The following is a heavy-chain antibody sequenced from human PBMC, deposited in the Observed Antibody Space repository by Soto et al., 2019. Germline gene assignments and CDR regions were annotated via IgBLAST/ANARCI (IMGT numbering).Heavy chain of an antibody. CDR3: ARDRSDTAMVYYYYGMDV. V-gene: IGHV3-48*02. CDR2: ISSSSSTI. J-gene: IGHJ6*02. D-gene: IGHD5-18*01. CDR1: GFTFSSYS. Sequence: EVQLVESGGGLVQPGGSLRLSCAASGFTFSSYSMNWVRQAPGKGLEWVSYISSSSSTIYYADSVKGRFTISRDNAKNSLYLQMNSLRDEDTAVYYCARDRSDTAMVYYYYGMDVWGQGTTVTVSS.